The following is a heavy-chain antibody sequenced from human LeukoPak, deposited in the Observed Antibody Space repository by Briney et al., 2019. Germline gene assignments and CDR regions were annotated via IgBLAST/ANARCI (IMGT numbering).Heavy chain of an antibody. CDR1: GFTFSSYG. V-gene: IGHV3-30*18. Sequence: QPERSLRLSCAASGFTFSSYGMHWVRQAPGKGLEWVAVISYDGSNKYYADSVKGRFTISRDNSKNTLYLQMNSLRAEDTAVYYCAKDLGMAEKKVGFDYWGQGTLVTVSS. D-gene: IGHD5-24*01. CDR2: ISYDGSNK. J-gene: IGHJ4*02. CDR3: AKDLGMAEKKVGFDY.